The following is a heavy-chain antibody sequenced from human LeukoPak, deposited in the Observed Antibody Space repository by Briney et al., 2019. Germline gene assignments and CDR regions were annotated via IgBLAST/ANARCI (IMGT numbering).Heavy chain of an antibody. D-gene: IGHD6-19*01. Sequence: GASVKVSCKASGYTFTGYYMHWVRQAPGQGLEWMGWINPNSGGTNYAQKFQGRVTMTRDTSISTAYMELSRLRSDDTAVYYCARLMGSYSSGWYRDYWGQGTLVTVSS. CDR3: ARLMGSYSSGWYRDY. CDR1: GYTFTGYY. J-gene: IGHJ4*02. V-gene: IGHV1-2*02. CDR2: INPNSGGT.